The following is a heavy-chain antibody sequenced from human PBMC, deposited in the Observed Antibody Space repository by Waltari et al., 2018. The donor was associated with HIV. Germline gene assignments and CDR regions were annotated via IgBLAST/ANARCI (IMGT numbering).Heavy chain of an antibody. Sequence: QVQLVESGGGVVQPGRSLRLSCAASGFTCSSYGMHWVRQAPGTGRVWVAVIWYDGSNKYYADSVKGRFTISRDNFKNTLYLQMNSLRAEDTAVYYCAREYGSGSYYHDYWGQGTLVTVSS. J-gene: IGHJ4*02. V-gene: IGHV3-33*01. CDR2: IWYDGSNK. D-gene: IGHD3-10*01. CDR3: AREYGSGSYYHDY. CDR1: GFTCSSYG.